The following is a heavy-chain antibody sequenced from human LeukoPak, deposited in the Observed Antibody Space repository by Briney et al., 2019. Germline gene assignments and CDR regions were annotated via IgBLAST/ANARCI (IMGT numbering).Heavy chain of an antibody. V-gene: IGHV3-23*01. Sequence: GGSLRLSCAASGFTFSSYAMSWVRQAPGEGLEWVSAISGSCGSTYYADSVKGRFTISRDNSKNTLYLQMNSLRAEDTAVYYCAKFLPTHIVVANYYFDYWGQGTLVTVSS. D-gene: IGHD2-21*01. CDR3: AKFLPTHIVVANYYFDY. CDR1: GFTFSSYA. CDR2: ISGSCGST. J-gene: IGHJ4*02.